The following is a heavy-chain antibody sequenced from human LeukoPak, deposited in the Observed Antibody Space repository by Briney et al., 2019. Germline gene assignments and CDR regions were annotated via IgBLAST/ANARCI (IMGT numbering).Heavy chain of an antibody. CDR2: ISSDGTNK. V-gene: IGHV3-30*04. CDR1: GFTFSNYA. CDR3: ARVVVPAAKTAYYFDY. J-gene: IGHJ4*02. D-gene: IGHD2-2*01. Sequence: PGGSLRLSCAASGFTFSNYAIHWVRQAPGKGLEWVAFISSDGTNKYFAESVKGRFSISRDNSKNTLFLQMNSLRAEDTAVYYCARVVVPAAKTAYYFDYWGQGTLVTVSS.